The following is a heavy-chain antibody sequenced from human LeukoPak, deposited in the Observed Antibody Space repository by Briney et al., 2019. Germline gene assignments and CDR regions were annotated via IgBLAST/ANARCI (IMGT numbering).Heavy chain of an antibody. Sequence: GGSLRLSCAASGFTFSSYSMNWVRQAPGKGLVWVSRINSDGSSTNYADSVKGRFTISRDNAKNTLYLQMNSLRAEDTTVYYCASTTGGYWGQGTLVTVSS. V-gene: IGHV3-74*01. CDR1: GFTFSSYS. CDR2: INSDGSST. J-gene: IGHJ4*02. CDR3: ASTTGGY. D-gene: IGHD4-17*01.